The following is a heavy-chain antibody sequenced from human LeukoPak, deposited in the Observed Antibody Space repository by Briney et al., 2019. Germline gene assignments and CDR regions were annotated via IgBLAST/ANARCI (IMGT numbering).Heavy chain of an antibody. CDR3: ARELRITMVRGYYYYYYGMDV. J-gene: IGHJ6*02. CDR2: INHSGST. CDR1: GGSFSGYY. Sequence: SETLSLTCAVYGGSFSGYYWSWIRQPPGKGLEWIGEINHSGSTNYNPSLKSRVTISVDTSKNQFSLKLSSVTAADTAVYYCARELRITMVRGYYYYYYGMDVWGQGTTVTVSS. D-gene: IGHD3-10*01. V-gene: IGHV4-34*01.